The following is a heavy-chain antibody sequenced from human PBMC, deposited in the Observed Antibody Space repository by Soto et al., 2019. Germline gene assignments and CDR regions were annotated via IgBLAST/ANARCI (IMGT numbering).Heavy chain of an antibody. V-gene: IGHV3-7*05. D-gene: IGHD3-16*02. CDR2: IKQDGSEK. Sequence: GGSLRLSCAASGFTFSSYWMSWVRQAPGKGLEWVANIKQDGSEKYYVDSVKGRLTISRDNAKNSLYLQMNSLRAEDTAVYYCARDPVVPLMITFGGVIVGVDYWGQGTLVTVSS. J-gene: IGHJ4*02. CDR3: ARDPVVPLMITFGGVIVGVDY. CDR1: GFTFSSYW.